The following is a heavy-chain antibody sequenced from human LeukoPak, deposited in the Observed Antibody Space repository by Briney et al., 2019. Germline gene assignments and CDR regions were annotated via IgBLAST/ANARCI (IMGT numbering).Heavy chain of an antibody. J-gene: IGHJ3*02. D-gene: IGHD6-13*01. CDR1: GDTFSSYA. CDR2: IIAILDIA. Sequence: SVKVSCKASGDTFSSYAISWVRQAPGQGLEWMGRIIAILDIANYAHKFQGRVTLTADKSTSTVYMELSSLRSEDTALYYCARAPGDSSSWLESAFDIWGQGTMVTVSS. V-gene: IGHV1-69*04. CDR3: ARAPGDSSSWLESAFDI.